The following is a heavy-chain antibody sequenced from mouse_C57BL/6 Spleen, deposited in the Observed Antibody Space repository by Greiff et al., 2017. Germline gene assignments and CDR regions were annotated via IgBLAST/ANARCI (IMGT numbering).Heavy chain of an antibody. CDR1: GFTFSDYG. J-gene: IGHJ2*01. Sequence: EVQLVESGGGLVKPGGSLKLSCAASGFTFSDYGMHWVRQAPEKGLEWVAYISSGSSTIYYADTVKGRFTISRDNAKNTLFLQMTSLRSEDTAMYYCARTTTKDYFDYWGQGTTLTVSS. V-gene: IGHV5-17*01. D-gene: IGHD1-1*01. CDR3: ARTTTKDYFDY. CDR2: ISSGSSTI.